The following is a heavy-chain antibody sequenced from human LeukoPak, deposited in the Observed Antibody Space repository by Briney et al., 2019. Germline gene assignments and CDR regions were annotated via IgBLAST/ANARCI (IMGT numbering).Heavy chain of an antibody. CDR1: GFSFSSDW. D-gene: IGHD3-9*01. J-gene: IGHJ3*02. CDR2: IKQDGSAK. CDR3: VRDPDILTGVAFDI. Sequence: GGSLRLSCAASGFSFSSDWVNCVRQAPGKGLEWVANIKQDGSAKNYVDSVKGRFTVARDNAKNSLYLQMNSLRAEDTAVYYCVRDPDILTGVAFDIWGQRTMVTVSS. V-gene: IGHV3-7*05.